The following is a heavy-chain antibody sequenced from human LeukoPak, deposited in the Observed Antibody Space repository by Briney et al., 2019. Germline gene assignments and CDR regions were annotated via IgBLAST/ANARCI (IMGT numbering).Heavy chain of an antibody. D-gene: IGHD6-13*01. Sequence: GGSLRLSCAASGFTFSSYSMNWVRQAPGKGLEWVSYISSSSSTIYYADSVKSRFTISRDNAKNSLYLQMNSLRAEDTAVYYCARDHDSSSCPYFDYWGQGTLVTVSS. J-gene: IGHJ4*02. CDR3: ARDHDSSSCPYFDY. V-gene: IGHV3-48*01. CDR1: GFTFSSYS. CDR2: ISSSSSTI.